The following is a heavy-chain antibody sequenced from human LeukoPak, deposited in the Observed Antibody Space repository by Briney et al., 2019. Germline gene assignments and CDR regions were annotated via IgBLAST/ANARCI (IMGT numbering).Heavy chain of an antibody. CDR3: ARDTTNYDYGDYGAYYYGMDV. CDR2: IYYSGST. D-gene: IGHD4-17*01. Sequence: SETLSLTCTVSGGSISSYYWSWIRQPPGMGLEWIGYIYYSGSTNYNPSLKSRVTISVDTSKNQFSLKLSSVTAADTAVYYCARDTTNYDYGDYGAYYYGMDVWGQGTTVTVSS. V-gene: IGHV4-59*01. J-gene: IGHJ6*02. CDR1: GGSISSYY.